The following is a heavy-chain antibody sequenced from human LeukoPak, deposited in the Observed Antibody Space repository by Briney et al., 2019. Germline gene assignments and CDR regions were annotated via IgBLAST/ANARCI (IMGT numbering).Heavy chain of an antibody. Sequence: GGSLRLSCAASGFTFGSYSMNWVRQAPGKGLEWVSVVYSGGSTYYADSVKGRFTISRDNSKNTLYLQMNSLRAEDTAVYYCAKDRAGIASSSFDYWGQGTLVTVSS. V-gene: IGHV3-53*01. D-gene: IGHD6-13*01. CDR2: VYSGGST. J-gene: IGHJ4*02. CDR3: AKDRAGIASSSFDY. CDR1: GFTFGSYS.